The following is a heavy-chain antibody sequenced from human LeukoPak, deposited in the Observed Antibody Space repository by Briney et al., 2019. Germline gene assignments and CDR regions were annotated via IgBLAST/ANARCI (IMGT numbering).Heavy chain of an antibody. CDR2: ISSSSSTI. D-gene: IGHD3-10*01. Sequence: GSLRLSCAASGFTFSSYSMNWVRQAPGKGLEWVSYISSSSSTIYYADSVKGRFTISRDNAKNSLYLQMNSLRAEDTAVYYCARVPYYYDSGSYYNPDAFDIWGQGTMVTVSS. V-gene: IGHV3-48*04. CDR3: ARVPYYYDSGSYYNPDAFDI. CDR1: GFTFSSYS. J-gene: IGHJ3*02.